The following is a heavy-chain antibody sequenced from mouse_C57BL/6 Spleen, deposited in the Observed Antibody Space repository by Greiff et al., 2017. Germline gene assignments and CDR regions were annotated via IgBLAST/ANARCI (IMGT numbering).Heavy chain of an antibody. J-gene: IGHJ2*01. Sequence: QVQLKQSGTELVKPGASVKLSCKASGYTFTSYWMHWVKQRPGQGLEWIGNINPSNGGTNYNEKFKSKATLTVDKSSSTAYIQLSSLTSEDSAFYYCARSEGFNYYGSSYDYWGQGTTLTVSS. CDR3: ARSEGFNYYGSSYDY. CDR2: INPSNGGT. D-gene: IGHD1-1*01. CDR1: GYTFTSYW. V-gene: IGHV1-53*01.